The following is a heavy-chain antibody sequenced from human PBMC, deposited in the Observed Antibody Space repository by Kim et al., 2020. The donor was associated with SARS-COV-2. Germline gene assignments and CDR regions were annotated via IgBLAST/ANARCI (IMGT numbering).Heavy chain of an antibody. CDR2: INAGNGNT. D-gene: IGHD6-13*01. J-gene: IGHJ5*02. V-gene: IGHV1-3*01. CDR3: ARDRRAAAGNWFDP. Sequence: ASVKVSCKASGYTFNSYAIHWVRQAPGQRLEWMGWINAGNGNTKYSQKFQGRVTITRDTSASTTYMDLSSLRSEDTAVYYCARDRRAAAGNWFDPWGQGTLVTVSS. CDR1: GYTFNSYA.